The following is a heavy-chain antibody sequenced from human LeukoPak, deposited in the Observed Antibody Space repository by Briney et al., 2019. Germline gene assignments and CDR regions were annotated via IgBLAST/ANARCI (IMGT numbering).Heavy chain of an antibody. CDR3: ARESLGGNWNYGVYYFDY. V-gene: IGHV3-23*01. CDR1: GFTLSSYA. D-gene: IGHD1-7*01. J-gene: IGHJ4*02. CDR2: ISDTGNT. Sequence: GGSLRLSCAASGFTLSSYAMSWVRQAPGKGLEWVSAISDTGNTYHADSVKGRFTISRDNSKNTLYLQMNSLRAEDTAVYYCARESLGGNWNYGVYYFDYWGQGTLVTVSS.